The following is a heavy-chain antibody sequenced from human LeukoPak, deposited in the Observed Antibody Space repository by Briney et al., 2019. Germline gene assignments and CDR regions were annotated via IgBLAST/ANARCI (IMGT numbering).Heavy chain of an antibody. V-gene: IGHV4-34*01. J-gene: IGHJ4*02. D-gene: IGHD2-15*01. CDR2: INHSGST. CDR3: ARSRWWVVAAHYFDY. CDR1: GGSFSGYY. Sequence: PSETLSLTCAVYGGSFSGYYWSWIRQPPGKGLEWIGEINHSGSTNYNPSLKSRVTISVDTSKNQFSLKLSSVTAADTAVYYCARSRWWVVAAHYFDYWGQGTLVTVSS.